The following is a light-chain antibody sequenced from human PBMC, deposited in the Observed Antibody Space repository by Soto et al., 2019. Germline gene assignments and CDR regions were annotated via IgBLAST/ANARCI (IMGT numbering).Light chain of an antibody. J-gene: IGKJ2*01. CDR2: AAS. CDR1: QSINSY. V-gene: IGKV1-39*01. CDR3: QQSCSSPHT. Sequence: DIQMTQSPSSLSATVGDRVTITCRACQSINSYLNWYPQEAGNAPTRLIYAASSLHSGVPSRFSGSGSGQHFTLTISRLQPEDCAASYCQQSCSSPHTFGHGTKLEIK.